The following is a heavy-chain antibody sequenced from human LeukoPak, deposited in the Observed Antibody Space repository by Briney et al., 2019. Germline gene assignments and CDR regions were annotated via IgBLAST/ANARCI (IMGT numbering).Heavy chain of an antibody. D-gene: IGHD3-22*01. Sequence: SVKVSCKASGGTFSSYAISWVRQAPGQGLEWMGRIIPILGIANYAQKFQGRVTITADKSTSTAYMELSSLRSEDTAVYYCARASSGYGSVYWGQGTLVTVSS. CDR3: ARASSGYGSVY. CDR2: IIPILGIA. J-gene: IGHJ4*02. CDR1: GGTFSSYA. V-gene: IGHV1-69*04.